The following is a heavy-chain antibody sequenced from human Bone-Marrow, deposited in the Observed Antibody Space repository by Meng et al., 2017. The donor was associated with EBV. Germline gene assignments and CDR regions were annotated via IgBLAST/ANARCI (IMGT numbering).Heavy chain of an antibody. CDR2: IYWDDDK. D-gene: IGHD2-21*01. J-gene: IGHJ4*02. CDR1: GSSLSTPGVG. CDR3: AHRRDYSYFDY. Sequence: QIVSKVSGPTLVKPTQTLTLTCTFSGSSLSTPGVGVGWIRQPPGEALEWLAVIYWDDDKRYSPSLKSRLTITKDTSKQQVVLTMTNMDPVDTATYYCAHRRDYSYFDYWGQGTLVTVSS. V-gene: IGHV2-5*02.